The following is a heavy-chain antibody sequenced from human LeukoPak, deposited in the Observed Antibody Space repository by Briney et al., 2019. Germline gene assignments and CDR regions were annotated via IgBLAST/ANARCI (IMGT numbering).Heavy chain of an antibody. CDR2: IYYSGSS. Sequence: SETLSLTCTVSGGSINSYHWSWIRQPPGKGLEWIGYIYYSGSSNYNPSLKSRVTISIDTSKNQFSLNLSSVTAADTAVYYCARDPSVVTANRYYYYGMDFWGQGTTVTVSS. V-gene: IGHV4-59*01. CDR3: ARDPSVVTANRYYYYGMDF. D-gene: IGHD2-21*02. CDR1: GGSINSYH. J-gene: IGHJ6*02.